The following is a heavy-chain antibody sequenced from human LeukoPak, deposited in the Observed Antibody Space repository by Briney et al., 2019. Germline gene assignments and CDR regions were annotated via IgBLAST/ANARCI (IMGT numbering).Heavy chain of an antibody. CDR1: GFNFSDHY. J-gene: IGHJ4*02. V-gene: IGHV3-23*01. Sequence: PGGSLRLSCAASGFNFSDHYMDWVRQAPGKGLEWVSAISGSGGSTYYADSVKGRFTISRDNSKNTLYLQINSLRAEDTAVYYCAKVAGYGGNSKFDYWGQGTLVTVSS. CDR2: ISGSGGST. CDR3: AKVAGYGGNSKFDY. D-gene: IGHD4-23*01.